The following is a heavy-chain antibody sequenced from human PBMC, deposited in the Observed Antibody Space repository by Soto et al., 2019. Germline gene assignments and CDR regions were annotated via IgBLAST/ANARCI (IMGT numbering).Heavy chain of an antibody. Sequence: EVQLVESGGGLVQPGGSLRLSCAASGFTFSSYCMSWVRQAPGKGLEWVANISRDGSDKYYADSVKGRFTISRDNTKNTLYLQMNSLRGEDTAIYYCAAPHKWLGHRGDFDYWGQGTLVTVSS. CDR2: ISRDGSDK. V-gene: IGHV3-7*02. J-gene: IGHJ4*02. D-gene: IGHD6-19*01. CDR1: GFTFSSYC. CDR3: AAPHKWLGHRGDFDY.